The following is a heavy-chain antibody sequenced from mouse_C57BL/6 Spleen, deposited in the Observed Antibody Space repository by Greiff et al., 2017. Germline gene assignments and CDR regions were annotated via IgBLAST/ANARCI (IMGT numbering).Heavy chain of an antibody. Sequence: QVQLKQSGPGLVAPSQSLSITCTVSGFSLTSYGVHWVRQPPGKGLEWLVVIWSDGSTTYNSALKSSLSISKDNSKSQVFLKMNSLQTDDTDMYYCARHRGSSFNWYFDVWGTGTTVTVSS. J-gene: IGHJ1*03. D-gene: IGHD1-1*01. CDR3: ARHRGSSFNWYFDV. V-gene: IGHV2-6-1*01. CDR1: GFSLTSYG. CDR2: IWSDGST.